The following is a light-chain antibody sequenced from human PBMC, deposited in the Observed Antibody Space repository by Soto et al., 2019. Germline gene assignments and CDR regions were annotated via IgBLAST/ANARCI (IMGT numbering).Light chain of an antibody. Sequence: QSVLTQPASVSGSPGQSITISCTGTSSDVGGYNYVSWYQQRPGKVPRLMIYDVSNRPSGVSNRFSGSKSGNTASLTISGLQAEDEADYYCNSNTSSDTYVFGTGTKVTVL. CDR1: SSDVGGYNY. CDR3: NSNTSSDTYV. V-gene: IGLV2-14*01. J-gene: IGLJ1*01. CDR2: DVS.